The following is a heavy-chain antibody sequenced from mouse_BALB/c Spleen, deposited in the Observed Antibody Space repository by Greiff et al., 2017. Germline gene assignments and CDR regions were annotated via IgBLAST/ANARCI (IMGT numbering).Heavy chain of an antibody. CDR2: IYWDDDK. J-gene: IGHJ4*01. CDR3: ARRRDYAYAMDY. CDR1: GFSLSTSGMG. D-gene: IGHD2-4*01. Sequence: QVTLKVSGPGILQPSQTLSLTCSFSGFSLSTSGMGVSWIRQPSGKGLEWLAHIYWDDDKRYNPSLKSRLTISKDTSSNQVFLKITSVDTADTATYYCARRRDYAYAMDYWGQGTSVTVSS. V-gene: IGHV8-12*01.